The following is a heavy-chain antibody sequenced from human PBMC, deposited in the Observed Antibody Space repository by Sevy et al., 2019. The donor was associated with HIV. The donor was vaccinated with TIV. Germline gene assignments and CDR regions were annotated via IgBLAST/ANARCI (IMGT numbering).Heavy chain of an antibody. D-gene: IGHD6-19*01. CDR2: TYYRSKWYN. J-gene: IGHJ3*02. CDR3: ARDTEYSSGWWDAFDI. Sequence: SQNLSLTCAISGDSVSSNSAAWNWIRQSPSRGLEWLGRTYYRSKWYNDYAVSVKSRITINPDTSKNQFSLQLNSVTPEDTAVYYCARDTEYSSGWWDAFDIWGQGTMVTVSS. CDR1: GDSVSSNSAA. V-gene: IGHV6-1*01.